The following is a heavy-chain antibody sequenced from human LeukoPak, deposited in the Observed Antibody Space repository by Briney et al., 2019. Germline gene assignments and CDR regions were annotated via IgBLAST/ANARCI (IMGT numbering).Heavy chain of an antibody. CDR3: ARGVGEDYYDSSGYYYY. V-gene: IGHV1-8*01. CDR2: MNPNSGNT. D-gene: IGHD3-22*01. Sequence: ASVKVSCKASGYTFTSYDINWVRQATGQGLEWMGWMNPNSGNTGYAQKFQGRVTMTRNTSISTAYMELSSLRSEDTAVYYCARGVGEDYYDSSGYYYYWGQGTLVTVSS. J-gene: IGHJ4*02. CDR1: GYTFTSYD.